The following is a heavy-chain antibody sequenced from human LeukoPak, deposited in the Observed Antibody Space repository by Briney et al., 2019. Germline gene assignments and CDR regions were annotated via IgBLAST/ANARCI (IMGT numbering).Heavy chain of an antibody. J-gene: IGHJ4*02. CDR1: GFTFSNYK. CDR2: ISSSGSII. Sequence: PGGSLRLSCAASGFTFSNYKMNWVRQAPGKGLEWVSYISSSGSIIYYSDSVKGRFTISRDNAKNSLYLQMNSLRAEDTAVYYCASDFGYFWGQGNPVSVAS. D-gene: IGHD3-10*01. V-gene: IGHV3-48*03. CDR3: ASDFGYF.